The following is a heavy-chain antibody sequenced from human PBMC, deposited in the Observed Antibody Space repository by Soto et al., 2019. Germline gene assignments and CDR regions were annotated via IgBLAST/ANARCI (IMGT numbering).Heavy chain of an antibody. V-gene: IGHV4-30-2*01. CDR2: IYHSGST. CDR3: AREPILDCGDCYYFDY. CDR1: GGSISSGGYS. J-gene: IGHJ4*02. Sequence: SETLSLTCAVSGGSISSGGYSWSWIRQPPGKGLEWIGYIYHSGSTYYNPSLKSRVTISVDRSKNQFSLKLSSVTAADTAVYYCAREPILDCGDCYYFDYWGQGTLVTVSS. D-gene: IGHD2-21*02.